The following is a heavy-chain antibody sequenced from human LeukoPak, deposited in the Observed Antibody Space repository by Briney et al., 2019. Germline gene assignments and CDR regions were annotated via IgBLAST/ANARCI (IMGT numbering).Heavy chain of an antibody. J-gene: IGHJ4*02. CDR2: ISSSGSTI. Sequence: PGGSLRLSCAASGFTFSSYEMNSVRQAPGKGLEWVSYISSSGSTIYYAHSVKGRFTISRDNAKNSLYLQMNSLRAEDTAVYYCARGPSVTQVYWGQGTLVTVSS. CDR1: GFTFSSYE. D-gene: IGHD4-17*01. V-gene: IGHV3-48*03. CDR3: ARGPSVTQVY.